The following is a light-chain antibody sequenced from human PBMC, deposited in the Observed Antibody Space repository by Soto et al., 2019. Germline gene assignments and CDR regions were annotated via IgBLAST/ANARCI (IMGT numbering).Light chain of an antibody. J-gene: IGKJ2*01. CDR1: QSVLYSSNNKNY. CDR2: WAS. CDR3: QPYYSTPYT. V-gene: IGKV4-1*01. Sequence: DIVMTQSPDSLAVSLGERATINCKSSQSVLYSSNNKNYLAWYQQKPGQPPKLLIYWASTRESGVPDRFSGSGSGTDFTLSNSSLHAEYVAVYYCQPYYSTPYTFGQGTKLEIK.